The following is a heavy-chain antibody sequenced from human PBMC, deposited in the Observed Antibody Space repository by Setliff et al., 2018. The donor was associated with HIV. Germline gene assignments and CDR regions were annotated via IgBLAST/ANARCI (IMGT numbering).Heavy chain of an antibody. D-gene: IGHD2-15*01. CDR1: GFTFSPYW. Sequence: GGSLRLSCAASGFTFSPYWMHWVRQAPGKGLVWVSRINSDGTSTTYADSVKGRFTISRDNAKNTLYLQMNSLRAEDTAVYYCALLIDGPNCSGGSCYSLLPYWGQGTLVTVSS. CDR3: ALLIDGPNCSGGSCYSLLPY. CDR2: INSDGTST. V-gene: IGHV3-74*03. J-gene: IGHJ4*02.